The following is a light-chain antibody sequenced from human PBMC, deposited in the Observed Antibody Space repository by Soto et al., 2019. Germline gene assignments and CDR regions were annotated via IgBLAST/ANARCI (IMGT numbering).Light chain of an antibody. CDR1: QSIGTW. V-gene: IGKV1-5*03. CDR3: QQYQSHST. J-gene: IGKJ1*01. CDR2: AAS. Sequence: IQMTQSPSTLSASVGDRVTIPCRASQSIGTWLAWYQQKPGKAPNVLIYAASSLESGVPSRFSGSGSATEFTLTISSLQPDDFATYYCQQYQSHSTFGQGTKVDVK.